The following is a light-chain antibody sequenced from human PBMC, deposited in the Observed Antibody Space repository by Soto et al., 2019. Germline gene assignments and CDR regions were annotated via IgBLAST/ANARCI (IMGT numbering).Light chain of an antibody. V-gene: IGKV1-27*01. Sequence: DIQMTQSPSSLSASVGDRVTITCRASQGISNYLAWYQQKPGKVPKLLIYSASTLQLGVPSRFSGSGSGTDFTPTISSLQPEDVATYYCQKHNSAPFTFGPGTKVDIK. J-gene: IGKJ3*01. CDR3: QKHNSAPFT. CDR1: QGISNY. CDR2: SAS.